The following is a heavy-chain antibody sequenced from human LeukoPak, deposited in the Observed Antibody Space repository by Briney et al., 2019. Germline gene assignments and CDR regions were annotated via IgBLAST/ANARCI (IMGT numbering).Heavy chain of an antibody. V-gene: IGHV3-30*04. CDR1: GFTFSSYA. CDR2: ISYDGSNK. CDR3: ARLLPHSGGNSASDS. Sequence: GGSLRRSCAASGFTFSSYARHWLRQAPGNGLKGLAVISYDGSNKYYADSVKGRFTISRDNSKNTLYLQMNSLRAEDTAVYYCARLLPHSGGNSASDSWGQGTLVTVSS. D-gene: IGHD4-23*01. J-gene: IGHJ4*02.